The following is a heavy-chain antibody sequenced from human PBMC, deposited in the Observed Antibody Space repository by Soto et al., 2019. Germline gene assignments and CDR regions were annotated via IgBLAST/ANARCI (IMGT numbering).Heavy chain of an antibody. CDR3: AGTYYYDSSGFWPL. CDR2: INHSGST. CDR1: GGSFSGYY. J-gene: IGHJ1*01. Sequence: SETLSLTCAVYGGSFSGYYWSWIRQPPGKGLEWIGEINHSGSTNYNPSLKSRVTISVDTSKNQFSLKLSSVTAADTAVYYCAGTYYYDSSGFWPLCGQGTLVTVYS. V-gene: IGHV4-34*01. D-gene: IGHD3-22*01.